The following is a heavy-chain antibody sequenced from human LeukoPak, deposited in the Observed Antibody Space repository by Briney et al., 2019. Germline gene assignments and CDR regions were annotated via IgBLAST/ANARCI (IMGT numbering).Heavy chain of an antibody. CDR3: ARSLVVGATYPYH. V-gene: IGHV4-39*01. CDR1: GGSISSSSSC. D-gene: IGHD1-26*01. Sequence: SETLSLTCSVSGGSISSSSSCWGWIRQPPGKGLEWIGSIYYSGSSFDNPALKSRVTISVDTSKNQFSLKLSSVTAADTAVYYCARSLVVGATYPYHWGQGTLVTVSS. CDR2: IYYSGSS. J-gene: IGHJ5*02.